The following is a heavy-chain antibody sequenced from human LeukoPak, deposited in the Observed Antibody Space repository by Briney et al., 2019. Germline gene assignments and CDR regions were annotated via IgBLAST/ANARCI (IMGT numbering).Heavy chain of an antibody. CDR1: GFTFSSYA. J-gene: IGHJ5*01. Sequence: GGSLRLSCTTSGFTFSSYALSWVRQAPGKGLEWVSGIRVSGSTYYPDSVTGRFTISRDNSENTLYLQMSGLRAEDTAIYYCVLTWNCDSWGQGTLVTVSP. D-gene: IGHD1-7*01. CDR3: VLTWNCDS. V-gene: IGHV3-23*01. CDR2: IRVSGST.